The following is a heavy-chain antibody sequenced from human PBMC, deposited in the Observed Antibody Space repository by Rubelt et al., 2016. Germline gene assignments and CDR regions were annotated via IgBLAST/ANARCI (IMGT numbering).Heavy chain of an antibody. CDR1: GFTFSSYA. CDR3: ARGPYMWERLLTFDY. CDR2: ISSSSSTI. V-gene: IGHV3-48*04. D-gene: IGHD1-26*01. J-gene: IGHJ4*02. Sequence: VQLVESGGGVVQPGRSLRLSCAASGFTFSSYAMHWVRQAPGKGLEWVSYISSSSSTIYYADSVKGRFTISRDNAKNALYLQMNSLRAEDTAVYYCARGPYMWERLLTFDYWGQGTLVTVSS.